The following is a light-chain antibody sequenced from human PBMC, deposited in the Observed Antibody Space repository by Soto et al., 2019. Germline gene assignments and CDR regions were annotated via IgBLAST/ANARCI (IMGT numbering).Light chain of an antibody. CDR1: SSDVGSYNF. CDR3: CSYAGSRV. Sequence: QSVLTQPASMSGSPGQSITISCTGTSSDVGSYNFVSWYQQHPGKAPKLMIYEGSKRPSGVSNRFSGSKSGNTASLTISGLQAEDEADYYCCSYAGSRVFGGGTKLTVL. CDR2: EGS. J-gene: IGLJ3*02. V-gene: IGLV2-23*01.